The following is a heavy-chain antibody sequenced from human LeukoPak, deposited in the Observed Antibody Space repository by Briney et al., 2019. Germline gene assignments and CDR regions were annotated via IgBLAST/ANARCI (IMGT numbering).Heavy chain of an antibody. Sequence: PSQTLSLTCTVSGGSISSGSYYWSWIRQPAGKGLEWIGYIYYSGSTNYNPSLKSRVTISVDTSKNQFSLKLSSVTAADTAVYYCARRGYYDSSGYYFSDCWGQGTLVTVSS. V-gene: IGHV4-61*10. J-gene: IGHJ4*02. CDR1: GGSISSGSYY. CDR3: ARRGYYDSSGYYFSDC. D-gene: IGHD3-22*01. CDR2: IYYSGST.